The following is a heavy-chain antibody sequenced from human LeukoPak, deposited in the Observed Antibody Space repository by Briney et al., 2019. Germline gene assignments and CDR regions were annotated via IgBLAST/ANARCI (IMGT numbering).Heavy chain of an antibody. CDR2: IIPIFGTA. CDR3: ARVVRGNWNDGVNYGMDV. Sequence: GASVKVSCKASGGTFSSYAISWVRQAPGQGLEWMGGIIPIFGTAKYAQKFQGRVTITADESTSTAYMDLSSLRSEDTAVYYCARVVRGNWNDGVNYGMDVWGQGTTVTVSS. J-gene: IGHJ6*02. V-gene: IGHV1-69*13. CDR1: GGTFSSYA. D-gene: IGHD1-1*01.